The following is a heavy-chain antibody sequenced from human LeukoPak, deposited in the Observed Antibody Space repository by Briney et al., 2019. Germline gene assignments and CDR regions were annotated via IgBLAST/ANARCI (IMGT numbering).Heavy chain of an antibody. CDR1: GYAFTAYG. D-gene: IGHD6-19*01. Sequence: ASVKVSCKASGYAFTAYGFSWVRQAPGQGLEWMGWISAYNGNTDYAESLQGRVTMTTDTSTTTAYMELRSLRFDDTAVYYCARAGSGSGWYFDYWGQGTLVTVSS. V-gene: IGHV1-18*01. CDR2: ISAYNGNT. CDR3: ARAGSGSGWYFDY. J-gene: IGHJ4*02.